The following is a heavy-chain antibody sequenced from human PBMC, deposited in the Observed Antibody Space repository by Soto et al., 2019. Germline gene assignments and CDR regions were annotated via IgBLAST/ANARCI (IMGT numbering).Heavy chain of an antibody. V-gene: IGHV4-4*02. CDR3: AXRRGEGRVDY. CDR2: IYHSGNT. D-gene: IGHD3-10*01. CDR1: GGSISSSNW. J-gene: IGHJ4*02. Sequence: QVQLQESGPGLVKPSGTLSLTCAVSGGSISSSNWWSWVRQPPGKGLEWIGEIYHSGNTNYNPSLKSRVTMAVDKSRNQFSLKLSSVTAADTAVXYCAXRRGEGRVDYWGQGTLVTVSS.